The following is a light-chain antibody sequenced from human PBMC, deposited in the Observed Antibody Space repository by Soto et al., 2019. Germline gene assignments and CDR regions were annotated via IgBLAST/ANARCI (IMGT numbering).Light chain of an antibody. CDR2: AAS. V-gene: IGKV1-16*01. J-gene: IGKJ1*01. CDR3: QHYNSYSEA. CDR1: QDISNY. Sequence: DIQRTQSPSSLSASVGDRFTITCQASQDISNYLNWYQQKPGKAPKLLIYAASSLHSGVPSRFSGSGSGTDFTLTISSLQPDDFATYYCQHYNSYSEAFGQGTKVDI.